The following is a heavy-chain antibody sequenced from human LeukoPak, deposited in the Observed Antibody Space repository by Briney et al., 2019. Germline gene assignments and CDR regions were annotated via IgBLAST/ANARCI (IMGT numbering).Heavy chain of an antibody. CDR3: TGDAGQFVEHDVFDF. CDR1: GFSFRTYS. V-gene: IGHV3-21*01. D-gene: IGHD1/OR15-1a*01. CDR2: VSPTSWTI. Sequence: GGSLRLSCAASGFSFRTYSMNWVRQAPGRGLEWVSSVSPTSWTIYQADSVKGRFTVSRDNAKNSVFLQMDSLRAEDEAVYYCTGDAGQFVEHDVFDFWGQGTMVTVSS. J-gene: IGHJ3*01.